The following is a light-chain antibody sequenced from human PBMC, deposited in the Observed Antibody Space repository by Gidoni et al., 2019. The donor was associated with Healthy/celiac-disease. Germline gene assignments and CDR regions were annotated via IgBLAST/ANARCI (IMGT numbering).Light chain of an antibody. Sequence: EIVMTPSPATLSVSPGERATLSCMASQSVSSNLAWYQQKPGQAPRLLIYGASPRSTGIPARFSGSGSWTEFTLTISSLQSEDFAVYYCQQYNNWPPITFGQGTRLEIK. CDR1: QSVSSN. J-gene: IGKJ5*01. CDR3: QQYNNWPPIT. CDR2: GAS. V-gene: IGKV3-15*01.